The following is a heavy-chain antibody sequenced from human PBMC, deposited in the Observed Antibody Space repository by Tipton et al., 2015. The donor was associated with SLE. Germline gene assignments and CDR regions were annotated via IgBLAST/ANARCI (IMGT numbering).Heavy chain of an antibody. CDR2: IKQDGSEK. CDR3: ARDHDYYDSSGYYYYHYFDY. V-gene: IGHV3-7*01. CDR1: GFTFSSYW. J-gene: IGHJ4*02. D-gene: IGHD3-22*01. Sequence: AVSGFTFSSYWMSWVRQAPGKGLEWVANIKQDGSEKYYVDSVKGRFTISRDNAKNSLYLQMNSLRAEDTAVYYCARDHDYYDSSGYYYYHYFDYWGQGTLVTVSS.